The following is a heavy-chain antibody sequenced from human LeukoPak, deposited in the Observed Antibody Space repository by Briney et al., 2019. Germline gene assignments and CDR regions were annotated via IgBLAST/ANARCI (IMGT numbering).Heavy chain of an antibody. CDR1: GYTFTSYA. CDR3: ARARGSYDSSGYLPYNWFDP. J-gene: IGHJ5*02. Sequence: GASVKVSCKASGYTFTSYAMNWVRQAPGQGLEWMGWINTNTGNPTYAQGFTGRFVFSLDTSVSTAYLQISSLKAEDTAVYYCARARGSYDSSGYLPYNWFDPWGQGTLVTVSS. V-gene: IGHV7-4-1*02. D-gene: IGHD3-22*01. CDR2: INTNTGNP.